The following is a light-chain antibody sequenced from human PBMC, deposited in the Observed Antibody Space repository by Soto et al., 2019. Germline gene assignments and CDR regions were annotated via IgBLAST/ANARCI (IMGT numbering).Light chain of an antibody. CDR3: QQYGSSRWT. J-gene: IGKJ1*01. V-gene: IGKV3-20*01. Sequence: EIVLTQSPDTLSLFPGERATLSCRASQSVSNTYLAWYQQKPGQAPRPLISAASTRAPGTPDRFSGSGSGTDLTLTISRLEPEDFAIYYCQQYGSSRWTFGQGTKVEIK. CDR2: AAS. CDR1: QSVSNTY.